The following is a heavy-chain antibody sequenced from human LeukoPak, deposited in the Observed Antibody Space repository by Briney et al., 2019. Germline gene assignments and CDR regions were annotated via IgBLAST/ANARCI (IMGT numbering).Heavy chain of an antibody. J-gene: IGHJ3*02. V-gene: IGHV3-21*01. CDR2: ISSSSSYI. Sequence: GGSLRLPCAASGFTFSSYSMNWVRQAPGKGLEWVSSISSSSSYIYYADSVKGRFTISRDNAKNSLYLQMNSLRAEDTAVYYCARDLQLYDAFDIWGQGTMVTVSS. CDR3: ARDLQLYDAFDI. CDR1: GFTFSSYS. D-gene: IGHD1-1*01.